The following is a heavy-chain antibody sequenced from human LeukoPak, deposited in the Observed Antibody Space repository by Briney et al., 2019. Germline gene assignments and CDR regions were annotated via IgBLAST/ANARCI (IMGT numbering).Heavy chain of an antibody. D-gene: IGHD3-10*01. CDR1: GYTFTGYY. CDR2: INPNSGGT. Sequence: ASVTVSCKASGYTFTGYYMHWVRQAPGQGLEWMGWINPNSGGTNYAQKFQGRVTMTRDTSISTAYMELSRLRSDDTAVYYCARGITMVRGVIMAPGYWGQGTLVTVSS. V-gene: IGHV1-2*02. CDR3: ARGITMVRGVIMAPGY. J-gene: IGHJ4*02.